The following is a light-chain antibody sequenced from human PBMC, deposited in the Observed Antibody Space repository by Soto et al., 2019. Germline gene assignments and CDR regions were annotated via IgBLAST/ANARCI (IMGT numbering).Light chain of an antibody. CDR1: SSDVGGYNF. CDR3: SSYSSRSTLV. Sequence: QSALTQPASVSGSPGQSITISCTGTSSDVGGYNFVSWYQQHPGKAPKLMIYDVNNRPSGVSNRFSGSKSGNTASLTISGLPAEDEADYYCSSYSSRSTLVFGGGTKLTVL. V-gene: IGLV2-14*01. CDR2: DVN. J-gene: IGLJ2*01.